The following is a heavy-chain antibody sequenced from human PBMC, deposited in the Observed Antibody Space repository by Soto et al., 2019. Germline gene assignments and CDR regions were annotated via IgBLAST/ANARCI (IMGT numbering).Heavy chain of an antibody. V-gene: IGHV1-69*01. D-gene: IGHD6-19*01. J-gene: IGHJ5*02. Sequence: QVPLVQSGAEVKKPGSSVKVSCKASGGTFSSYAISWVRQAPGQGLEWMGGIIPIFGTANYAQKFQGRVTITADESTSTAYMELSSLRSEDTAVYYCARLPWSVAGLKNWFDPWGQGTLVTVSS. CDR1: GGTFSSYA. CDR3: ARLPWSVAGLKNWFDP. CDR2: IIPIFGTA.